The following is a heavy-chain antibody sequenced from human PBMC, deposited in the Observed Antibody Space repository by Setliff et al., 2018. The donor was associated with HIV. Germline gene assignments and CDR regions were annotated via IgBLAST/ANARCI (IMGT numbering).Heavy chain of an antibody. CDR2: VYHSGTT. D-gene: IGHD3-3*01. J-gene: IGHJ4*02. V-gene: IGHV4-38-2*01. CDR1: GYSISTAYY. Sequence: SETLSLTCAVSGYSISTAYYWGWIRQPPGKGLEWNGSVYHSGTTYYNPSLKSRVTISVDMSNNQFSLKVTSVTAADTAVYYCMRGRSITIFGVAYFDFWGQGTQVT. CDR3: MRGRSITIFGVAYFDF.